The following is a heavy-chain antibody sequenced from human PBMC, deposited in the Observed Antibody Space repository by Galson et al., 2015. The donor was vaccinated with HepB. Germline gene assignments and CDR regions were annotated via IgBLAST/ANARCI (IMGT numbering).Heavy chain of an antibody. CDR2: TYYRSKWYN. CDR3: ARGSYGSGLS. Sequence: CAISGDSVSSNTAAWNWIRQSPSRGFEWLGRTYYRSKWYNNYAVSVKSRITINPDTSKNQFSLQLNSVTPKDTAVYYCARGSYGSGLSWGQGTLVTVSS. D-gene: IGHD6-19*01. V-gene: IGHV6-1*01. CDR1: GDSVSSNTAA. J-gene: IGHJ4*02.